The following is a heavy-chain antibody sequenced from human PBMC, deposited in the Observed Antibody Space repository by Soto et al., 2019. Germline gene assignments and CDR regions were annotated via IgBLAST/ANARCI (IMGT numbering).Heavy chain of an antibody. D-gene: IGHD2-15*01. CDR1: GFTFSSYW. J-gene: IGHJ4*02. V-gene: IGHV3-7*03. Sequence: GGSLRLSCAASGFTFSSYWMTWVRQAPGKGLQWVANINQDGSEKYYVDSVRGRFTVSRDNVKNSLYLHMNSLRAEDTAVYSCATVLSPHLYWGQGTLVTVSS. CDR3: ATVLSPHLY. CDR2: INQDGSEK.